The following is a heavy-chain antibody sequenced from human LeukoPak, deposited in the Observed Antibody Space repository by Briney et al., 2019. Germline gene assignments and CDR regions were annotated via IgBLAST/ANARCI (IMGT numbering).Heavy chain of an antibody. Sequence: GGSLRLSCAASGFTLSSYAMSWVRQAPGKGLEWVSAISGSGGSTYYADSVKGRFTISRDNSKNTLYLQMNSLRAEDTAVYYCAKPFGYGGPQKGAFDIWGQGTMVTVSS. J-gene: IGHJ3*02. CDR1: GFTLSSYA. CDR3: AKPFGYGGPQKGAFDI. CDR2: ISGSGGST. V-gene: IGHV3-23*01. D-gene: IGHD4/OR15-4a*01.